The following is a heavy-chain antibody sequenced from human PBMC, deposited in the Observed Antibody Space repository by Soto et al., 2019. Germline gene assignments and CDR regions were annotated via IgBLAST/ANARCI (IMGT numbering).Heavy chain of an antibody. V-gene: IGHV4-34*01. CDR1: GGSFSGYY. J-gene: IGHJ3*02. CDR3: AKSGIMITFGGVIVHRTDAFDI. D-gene: IGHD3-16*02. CDR2: INHSGST. Sequence: SETLSLTCAVYGGSFSGYYWSWIRQPPGKGLEWIGEINHSGSTNYNPSLKSRVTISVDTSKNQFSPKLSSVTAADTAVYYCAKSGIMITFGGVIVHRTDAFDIWGQGTMVP.